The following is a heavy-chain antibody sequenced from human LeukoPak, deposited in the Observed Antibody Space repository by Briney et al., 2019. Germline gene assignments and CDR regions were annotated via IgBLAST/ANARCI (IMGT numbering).Heavy chain of an antibody. V-gene: IGHV3-30*04. J-gene: IGHJ4*02. CDR1: GFTFSSYA. CDR2: ISYDGSNK. D-gene: IGHD6-13*01. Sequence: PGRSLRLSCAASGFTFSSYAMHWVRQTPGKGLEWVAVISYDGSNKYYADSVKGRFTISRDNSKNTLYLQMNSLRAEDTAVYYCARGPLYSNSWTNDYWGQGTLVTVSS. CDR3: ARGPLYSNSWTNDY.